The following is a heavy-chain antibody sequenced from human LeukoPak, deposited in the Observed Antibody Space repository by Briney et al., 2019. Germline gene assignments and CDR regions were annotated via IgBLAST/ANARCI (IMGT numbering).Heavy chain of an antibody. J-gene: IGHJ3*02. V-gene: IGHV3-30-3*01. CDR3: ARGRRPAAIPNAFDI. CDR1: GFSVSNKY. D-gene: IGHD2-2*01. Sequence: SLSLSCAVSGFSVSNKYMSWVRQAPGKGLEWVAVISYDGSNKYYANSVKGRFTISRDNSKNTLYLQMNSLRAEDTAVYYCARGRRPAAIPNAFDIWGQETMVTVSS. CDR2: ISYDGSNK.